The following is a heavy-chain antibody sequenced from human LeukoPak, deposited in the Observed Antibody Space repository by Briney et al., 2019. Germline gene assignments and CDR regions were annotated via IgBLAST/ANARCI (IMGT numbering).Heavy chain of an antibody. CDR3: AKIPLPRDFWSGYSNHPMDV. J-gene: IGHJ6*04. CDR1: GFTFSTYS. CDR2: ISGDSKTI. D-gene: IGHD3-3*01. V-gene: IGHV3-48*01. Sequence: GGSLRLSCAASGFTFSTYSMIWVRQAPGKGLEWLSYISGDSKTIYYADSVKGRFTISRDNSKNTLYLQMNSLRAEDTAVYYCAKIPLPRDFWSGYSNHPMDVWGKGTTVTVSS.